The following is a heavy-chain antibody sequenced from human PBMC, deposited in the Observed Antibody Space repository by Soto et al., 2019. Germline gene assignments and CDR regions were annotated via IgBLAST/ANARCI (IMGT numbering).Heavy chain of an antibody. Sequence: SETLSLTCTVSGGSISSSSYYWGWIRQPPGKGLEWIGSIYYSGSTYYNPSLKSRVTISVDTSKNQFSLKLSSVTAADTAVYYCARPELPLYCSGGSCYSTWFDPWGQGTLVTVSS. D-gene: IGHD2-15*01. V-gene: IGHV4-39*01. J-gene: IGHJ5*02. CDR1: GGSISSSSYY. CDR2: IYYSGST. CDR3: ARPELPLYCSGGSCYSTWFDP.